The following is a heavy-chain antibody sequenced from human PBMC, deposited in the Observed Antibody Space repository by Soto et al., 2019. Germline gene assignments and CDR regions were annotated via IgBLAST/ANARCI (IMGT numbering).Heavy chain of an antibody. D-gene: IGHD5-18*01. CDR2: ISYDGGTI. CDR1: GFTFSSYG. CDR3: AREVDRALVGSPHYFDY. J-gene: IGHJ4*01. V-gene: IGHV3-30*03. Sequence: GGSLRLSCASSGFTFSSYGMHWVRQAPGKGLEWVALISYDGGTIFYADSVKGRFTLSRDNSKNSMYLQMNSLRAEDTAVYYCAREVDRALVGSPHYFDYWGQGTLVTVSS.